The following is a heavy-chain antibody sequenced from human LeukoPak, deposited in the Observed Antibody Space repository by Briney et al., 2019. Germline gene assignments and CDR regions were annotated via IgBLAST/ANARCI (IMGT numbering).Heavy chain of an antibody. D-gene: IGHD4-11*01. CDR2: IYNDGRT. Sequence: GGSLRLSCAASGFTFSSYWMSWVRQAPGKGLEWVSIIYNDGRTYYAHSVKGRFTISRDNSKNTLYLQMNSLRAEDTAVYYCARDPTQYLRYGYFDSWGQGILVTVSS. CDR1: GFTFSSYW. V-gene: IGHV3-66*01. J-gene: IGHJ4*02. CDR3: ARDPTQYLRYGYFDS.